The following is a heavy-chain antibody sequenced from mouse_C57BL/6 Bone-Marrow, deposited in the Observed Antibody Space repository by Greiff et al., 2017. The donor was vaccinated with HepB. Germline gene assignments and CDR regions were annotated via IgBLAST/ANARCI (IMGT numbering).Heavy chain of an antibody. CDR2: ISSGGDYI. Sequence: EVQVVESGEGLVKPGGSLKLSCAASGSTFSSYAMSWVRQTPEKRLEWVAYISSGGDYIYYADTVKGRFTISRDNARNTLYLQMSSLKSEDTAMYYCTRGYYGSSPWYFDVWGTGTTVTVSS. V-gene: IGHV5-9-1*02. D-gene: IGHD1-1*01. CDR1: GSTFSSYA. J-gene: IGHJ1*03. CDR3: TRGYYGSSPWYFDV.